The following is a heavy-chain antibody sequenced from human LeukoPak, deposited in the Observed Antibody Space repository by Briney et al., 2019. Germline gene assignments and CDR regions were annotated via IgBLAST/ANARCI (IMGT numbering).Heavy chain of an antibody. V-gene: IGHV3-21*01. CDR1: VFTFSRYS. CDR2: ISSGGHNI. CDR3: AMHGDGFDHGMDV. Sequence: GGSLRLSCAASVFTFSRYSMNWFRQAPGEGLEWVSSISSGGHNIFYADPVKGRFTISRDNAKNSLYLQMNSLRVEDTAVYYCAMHGDGFDHGMDVWGQGTTVTVSS. J-gene: IGHJ6*01. D-gene: IGHD4-17*01.